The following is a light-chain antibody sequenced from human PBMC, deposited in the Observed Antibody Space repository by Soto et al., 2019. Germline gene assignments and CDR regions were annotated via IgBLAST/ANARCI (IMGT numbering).Light chain of an antibody. V-gene: IGKV1-39*01. CDR3: QQSYNTPPIT. Sequence: DIQMTQSPSSLSASVGDRVTITCRASQSISTFLNWYLQKPGKAPKLLIYAASNLQSGVPSRFSGGGSGTDFTLTINTLQPEDFATYYCQQSYNTPPITFGQGTRLEIK. CDR1: QSISTF. J-gene: IGKJ5*01. CDR2: AAS.